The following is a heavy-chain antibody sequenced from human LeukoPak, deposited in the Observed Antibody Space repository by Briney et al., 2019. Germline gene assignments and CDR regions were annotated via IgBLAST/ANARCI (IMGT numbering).Heavy chain of an antibody. CDR1: GGTFSSYA. J-gene: IGHJ4*02. Sequence: SVKVSCKASGGTFSSYAISWVRQAPGQGLEWMGGIIPIFGTANYAQKFQGRVTITTDESTSTAYMELSSPRSEDTAVYYCARGYVEGGYFDYWGQGTLVTVSS. V-gene: IGHV1-69*05. D-gene: IGHD5-12*01. CDR2: IIPIFGTA. CDR3: ARGYVEGGYFDY.